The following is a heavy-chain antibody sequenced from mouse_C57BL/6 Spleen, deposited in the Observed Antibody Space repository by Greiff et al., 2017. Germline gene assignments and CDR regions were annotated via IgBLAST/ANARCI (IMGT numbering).Heavy chain of an antibody. D-gene: IGHD2-1*01. Sequence: EVQLVESGAELVRPGASVKLSCTASGFNIKDDYMHWVKQRPEQGLEWIGWIDPENGDTEYASKFQGKATITADTSSNTAYLQLSSLTSEDTAVYYCTTSGNGWYFDVWGTGTTVTVSS. V-gene: IGHV14-4*01. J-gene: IGHJ1*03. CDR2: IDPENGDT. CDR3: TTSGNGWYFDV. CDR1: GFNIKDDY.